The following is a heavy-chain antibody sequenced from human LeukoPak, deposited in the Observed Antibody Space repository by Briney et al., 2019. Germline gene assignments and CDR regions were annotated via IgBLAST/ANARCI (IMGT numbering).Heavy chain of an antibody. CDR2: ISGSGGST. V-gene: IGHV3-23*01. Sequence: GGSLRLSCAASGFTFSSYAMSWVRQAPGKGLEWVSAISGSGGSTYYADSVKGRFTISRDNSKNTLYLQMNNLRAEDTAVYYCAKFGIQLWSHFDYWGQGTLVTVSS. J-gene: IGHJ4*02. CDR1: GFTFSSYA. D-gene: IGHD5-18*01. CDR3: AKFGIQLWSHFDY.